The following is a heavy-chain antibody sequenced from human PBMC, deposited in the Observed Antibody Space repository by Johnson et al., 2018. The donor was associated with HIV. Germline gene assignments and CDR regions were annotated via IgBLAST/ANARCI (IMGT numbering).Heavy chain of an antibody. CDR3: ARDPRGLGVGPGEAFDI. D-gene: IGHD2-15*01. CDR2: ISYDGCNK. Sequence: QVQLVESGGGVVQPGRSLRLSCAASGFTFSSYAMHWVRQAPGKGLEWVAVISYDGCNKYYADSVKGRFTISRDNSKNTLYLQMNSLRAEDTAVYYCARDPRGLGVGPGEAFDIWGQGTMVTVSS. V-gene: IGHV3-30-3*01. J-gene: IGHJ3*02. CDR1: GFTFSSYA.